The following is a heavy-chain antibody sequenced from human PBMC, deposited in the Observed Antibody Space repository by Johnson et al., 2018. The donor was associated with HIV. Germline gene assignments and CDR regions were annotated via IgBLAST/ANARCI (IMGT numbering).Heavy chain of an antibody. V-gene: IGHV3-13*01. CDR2: IGAAGDT. Sequence: EVQLVESGGGLVQPGESLRLSCAASGFTFSTYDMHWVRQTTGKGLEWVSAIGAAGDTYYADSVKGRFTISRENAKNSLYLQMNTLRAGDTALYYCARTNWNDGSGGAFDNWGQGTMVTVSS. J-gene: IGHJ3*02. CDR3: ARTNWNDGSGGAFDN. D-gene: IGHD1-20*01. CDR1: GFTFSTYD.